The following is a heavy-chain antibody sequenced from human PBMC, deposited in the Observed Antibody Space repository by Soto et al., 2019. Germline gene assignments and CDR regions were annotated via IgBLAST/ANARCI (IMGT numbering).Heavy chain of an antibody. J-gene: IGHJ4*02. Sequence: QVQLVQSGAEVKKPGASVKVSCKASGYTFTDYFMHWVRQAPGQGLGWMGWINPNSGGTNYAQKFQGRVTMTRDTSISTAYMDLSSLRSDDTAVYYCASGNTSWYEFGYWGQGTLVTVSS. V-gene: IGHV1-2*02. CDR2: INPNSGGT. CDR3: ASGNTSWYEFGY. CDR1: GYTFTDYF. D-gene: IGHD6-13*01.